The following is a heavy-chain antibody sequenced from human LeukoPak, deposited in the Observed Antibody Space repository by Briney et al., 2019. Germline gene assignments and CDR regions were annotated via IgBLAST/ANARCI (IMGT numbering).Heavy chain of an antibody. D-gene: IGHD6-19*01. Sequence: GGSLRLSCAASGFTFSSYSMNWVRQAPGKGLEWVSYISSSSSTIYYADSVKGRFTISRDNAKNSLYLQMNSLRAEDTAVYYCAREAYSSGRDFDYWGQGTLVTVSS. J-gene: IGHJ4*02. CDR1: GFTFSSYS. CDR2: ISSSSSTI. CDR3: AREAYSSGRDFDY. V-gene: IGHV3-48*01.